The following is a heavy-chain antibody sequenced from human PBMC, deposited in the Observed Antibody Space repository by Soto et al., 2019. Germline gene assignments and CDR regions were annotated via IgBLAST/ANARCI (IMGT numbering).Heavy chain of an antibody. J-gene: IGHJ6*02. V-gene: IGHV1-18*04. CDR3: ARKGYIGNFAMDV. CDR1: GYTFKSYD. Sequence: ASVKVSCKASGYTFKSYDVMWVRKAPGQGLEWMGWISGHNGKADYAENFQGRVIMTTDTSTATASMDLRGLRSDATAVYYCARKGYIGNFAMDVWGQGTTVTVSS. D-gene: IGHD5-12*01. CDR2: ISGHNGKA.